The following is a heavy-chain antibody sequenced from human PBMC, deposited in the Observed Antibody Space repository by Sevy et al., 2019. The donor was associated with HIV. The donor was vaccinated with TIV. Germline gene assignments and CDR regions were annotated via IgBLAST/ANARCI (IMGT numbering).Heavy chain of an antibody. D-gene: IGHD1-26*01. CDR3: ARNLVHTYYYYGMDV. Sequence: SETLSLTCTVSGGSISSSSYYWGWIRQPPGKGLEWIGSIYYSGSTYYNPSLKSRVTISVDTSKNQFSLKLSSVTAADTAVYYCARNLVHTYYYYGMDVWGQRTTVTVSS. V-gene: IGHV4-39*01. CDR2: IYYSGST. CDR1: GGSISSSSYY. J-gene: IGHJ6*02.